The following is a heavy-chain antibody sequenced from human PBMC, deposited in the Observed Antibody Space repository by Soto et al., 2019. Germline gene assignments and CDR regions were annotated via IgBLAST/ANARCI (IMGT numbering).Heavy chain of an antibody. CDR3: ARISSGWSPHYYYYGMDV. Sequence: GESLKISCKGSGYSFTSYWISWVRQMPGKGLEWMGRIDPSDSYTNYSPSFQGRVTISADKSISTAYLQWSSLKASDTAMYYCARISSGWSPHYYYYGMDVWGQGATVTVSS. V-gene: IGHV5-10-1*01. CDR2: IDPSDSYT. J-gene: IGHJ6*02. CDR1: GYSFTSYW. D-gene: IGHD6-19*01.